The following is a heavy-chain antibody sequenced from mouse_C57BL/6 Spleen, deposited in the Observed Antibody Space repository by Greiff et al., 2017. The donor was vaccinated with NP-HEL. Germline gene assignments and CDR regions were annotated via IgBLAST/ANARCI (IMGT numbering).Heavy chain of an antibody. Sequence: VQLQQPGAELVRPGSSVKLSCKASGYTFTSYWMDWVKQRPGQGLEWIGNIYPSDSETHYNQKFKDKATLTVDKSSSTAYMQLSSLTSEDSAVDYCARSETGTDYAMDYWGQGTSVTVSS. CDR3: ARSETGTDYAMDY. V-gene: IGHV1-61*01. J-gene: IGHJ4*01. D-gene: IGHD4-1*01. CDR2: IYPSDSET. CDR1: GYTFTSYW.